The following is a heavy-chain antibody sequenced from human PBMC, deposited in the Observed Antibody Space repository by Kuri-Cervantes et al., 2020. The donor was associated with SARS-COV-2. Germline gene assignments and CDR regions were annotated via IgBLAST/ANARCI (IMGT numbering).Heavy chain of an antibody. D-gene: IGHD3-10*01. V-gene: IGHV1-2*04. CDR2: LNPNTGGT. Sequence: AAVKVSCKASGYALTDYYIQWLRQAPEQGLEWMGWLNPNTGGTKYAQKFKGWVTMTRETSLTTAYMKLTRLTSDDSAVYFCGRGEAARGLMVFFRWRGAGPLHFWGQGTLVTVSS. CDR1: GYALTDYY. CDR3: GRGEAARGLMVFFRWRGAGPLHF. J-gene: IGHJ4*02.